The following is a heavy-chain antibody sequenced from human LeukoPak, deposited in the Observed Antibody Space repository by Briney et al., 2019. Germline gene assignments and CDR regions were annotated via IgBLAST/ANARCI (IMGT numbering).Heavy chain of an antibody. CDR1: GFTFSRYW. V-gene: IGHV3-7*04. D-gene: IGHD3-10*01. Sequence: SGGSLRLSCAASGFTFSRYWMSWVRQAPGKGLEWVANIKQDESEKYYVDSVKGRFSISRDNAKNSLYLQMNSLRAEDTAEYYCARVTFNYFGSGDAFDIWGQGTMVTVSS. CDR3: ARVTFNYFGSGDAFDI. J-gene: IGHJ3*02. CDR2: IKQDESEK.